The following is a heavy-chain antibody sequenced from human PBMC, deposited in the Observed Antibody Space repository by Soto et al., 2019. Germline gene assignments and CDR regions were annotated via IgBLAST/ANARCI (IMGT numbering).Heavy chain of an antibody. D-gene: IGHD6-6*01. Sequence: GSLRLSCAASGFTFSSYGMHWVRQAPGKGLEWVAVISYDGSNKYYADSVKGRFTISRDNSKNTLYLQMNSLRAEDTAVYYCAKGRGSSLRWYFDLWGRGTLVTVSS. J-gene: IGHJ2*01. CDR2: ISYDGSNK. CDR3: AKGRGSSLRWYFDL. V-gene: IGHV3-30*18. CDR1: GFTFSSYG.